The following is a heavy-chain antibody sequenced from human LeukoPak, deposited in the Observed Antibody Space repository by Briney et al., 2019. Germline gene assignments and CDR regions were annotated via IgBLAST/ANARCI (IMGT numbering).Heavy chain of an antibody. D-gene: IGHD6-13*01. Sequence: GGSLSLSCAASGFTFSTYAMSWVRQAPGKGLEWVSAISGSGGSTYYADSVKGRFTISRDNSKNTLYLQMNSLRAEDTAVYYCAKGRDGSWYFAVFDYWGQGTLVTVSS. J-gene: IGHJ4*02. CDR2: ISGSGGST. CDR1: GFTFSTYA. CDR3: AKGRDGSWYFAVFDY. V-gene: IGHV3-23*01.